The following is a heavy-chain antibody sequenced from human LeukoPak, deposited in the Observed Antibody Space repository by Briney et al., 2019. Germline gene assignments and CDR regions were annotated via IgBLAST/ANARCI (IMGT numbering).Heavy chain of an antibody. V-gene: IGHV1-24*01. CDR3: ATGPQGGAWVNYGGYWFDP. CDR2: FDPEVGET. D-gene: IGHD4-23*01. J-gene: IGHJ5*02. CDR1: GYTLTELS. Sequence: ASVKVSCKVSGYTLTELSMHWVRQAPGTGLEWRGGFDPEVGETIYAQKFQGRVTMTEDTSTDTAYMELSSLRSEDTAVYYCATGPQGGAWVNYGGYWFDPWGQGTLVTVSS.